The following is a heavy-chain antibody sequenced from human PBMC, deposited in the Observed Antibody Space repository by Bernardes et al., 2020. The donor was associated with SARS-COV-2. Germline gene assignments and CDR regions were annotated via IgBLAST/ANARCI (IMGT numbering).Heavy chain of an antibody. CDR2: ISYDGSNK. D-gene: IGHD3-16*01. CDR3: ATQPRGWGH. Sequence: GGSLRLSCAASGFTFSSYGMHWVRQAPGKGLEWVAVISYDGSNKYYADSVKGRFTISRDNSKNTLYLQMNSLRAEDTAVYYCATQPRGWGHWSQGTLVTVSS. J-gene: IGHJ4*02. CDR1: GFTFSSYG. V-gene: IGHV3-30*03.